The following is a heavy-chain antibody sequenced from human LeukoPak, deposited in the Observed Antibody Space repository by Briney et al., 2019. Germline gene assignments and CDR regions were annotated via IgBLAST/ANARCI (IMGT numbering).Heavy chain of an antibody. CDR2: IYYSGST. D-gene: IGHD6-6*01. CDR1: GGSISSGDYY. Sequence: SETLSLTCTVSGGSISSGDYYWSWIRQPPGKGLEWIGYIYYSGSTYYNPSLKSRVTISVDTSKNQFSLKLSSVTAADTAVYYRARVGIAARPRERFDPWGQGTLVTVSS. J-gene: IGHJ5*02. CDR3: ARVGIAARPRERFDP. V-gene: IGHV4-30-4*08.